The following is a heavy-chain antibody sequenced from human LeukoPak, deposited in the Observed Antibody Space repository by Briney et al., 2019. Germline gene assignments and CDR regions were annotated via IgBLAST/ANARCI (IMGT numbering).Heavy chain of an antibody. V-gene: IGHV3-53*01. CDR1: GFTVSDNY. J-gene: IGHJ4*02. CDR2: LYRGGGT. D-gene: IGHD3-22*01. CDR3: AWPSQSSGYSFQY. Sequence: GGSMTLSCAASGFTVSDNYNSWVRRAPGKRLELVSILYRGGGTYDADSVKGRFTISRDKNTPSLQMNSLRVEDTAVYYCAWPSQSSGYSFQYWGQGILVTVSS.